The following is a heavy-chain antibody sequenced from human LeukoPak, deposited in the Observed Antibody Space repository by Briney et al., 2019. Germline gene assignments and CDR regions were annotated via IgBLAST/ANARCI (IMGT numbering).Heavy chain of an antibody. V-gene: IGHV4-59*01. Sequence: SETLSLTCTVSGXSISSYYGSWIRQPPGKALEWIGYIFHSGTANYHPSLKSRVTISIDTSENQFSLKLSSVTAADTAVYYCARKVYSFDVFDYWGQGTLVTVSS. J-gene: IGHJ4*02. CDR2: IFHSGTA. D-gene: IGHD2-15*01. CDR3: ARKVYSFDVFDY. CDR1: GXSISSYY.